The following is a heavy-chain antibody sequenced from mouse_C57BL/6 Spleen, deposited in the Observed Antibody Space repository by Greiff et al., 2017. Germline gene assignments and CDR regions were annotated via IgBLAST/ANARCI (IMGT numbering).Heavy chain of an antibody. CDR1: GFTFSSYA. CDR3: TRDLPGSLYYAMDY. D-gene: IGHD1-1*01. V-gene: IGHV5-9-1*02. J-gene: IGHJ4*01. Sequence: EVKVVESGEGLVKPGGSLKLSCAASGFTFSSYAMSWVRQTPEKRLEWVAYISSGGDYIYYADTVKGRFTISRDNARNTLYLQMSSLKSEDTAMYYCTRDLPGSLYYAMDYWGQGTSVTVSS. CDR2: ISSGGDYI.